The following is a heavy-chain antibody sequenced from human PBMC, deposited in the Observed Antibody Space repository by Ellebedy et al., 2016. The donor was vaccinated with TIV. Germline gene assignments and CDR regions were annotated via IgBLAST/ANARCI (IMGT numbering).Heavy chain of an antibody. CDR2: INAGNGNT. CDR3: ARDTGNDFDY. D-gene: IGHD4-17*01. V-gene: IGHV1-3*01. CDR1: GYTITSYD. Sequence: AASVKVSCKASGYTITSYDIHWMRQAPGQRLEWMGWINAGNGNTKYSQKFQGRVTISRDTSASTAYMEVSSLRSEDTAVYYCARDTGNDFDYWGQGTLVTVSS. J-gene: IGHJ4*02.